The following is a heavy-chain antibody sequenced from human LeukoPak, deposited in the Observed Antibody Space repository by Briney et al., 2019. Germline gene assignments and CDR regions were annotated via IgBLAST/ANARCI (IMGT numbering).Heavy chain of an antibody. D-gene: IGHD6-19*01. CDR3: ARDLSIAVAGIVDY. J-gene: IGHJ4*02. V-gene: IGHV1-18*01. CDR1: GGSFISYA. CDR2: ISAYNGNT. Sequence: ASVKVSCKASGGSFISYAISWVRQAPGQGLEWMGWISAYNGNTNYAQKLQGRVTMTTDTSTSTAYMELRSLRSDDTAVYYCARDLSIAVAGIVDYWGQGTLVTVSS.